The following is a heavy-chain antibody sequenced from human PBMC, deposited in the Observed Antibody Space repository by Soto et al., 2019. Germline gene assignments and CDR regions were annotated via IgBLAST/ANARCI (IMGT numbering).Heavy chain of an antibody. Sequence: SETLSLTCTVSGGSIRNVYWSWIRQPPGKGLEWIGFIYHSGNAKYNPSLKSRVTISVDTSKNQFSPSLNSVTAADTAVYFCARAHAPALPFDYWGQGTLVTVSS. CDR3: ARAHAPALPFDY. D-gene: IGHD2-2*01. V-gene: IGHV4-59*01. CDR2: IYHSGNA. J-gene: IGHJ4*02. CDR1: GGSIRNVY.